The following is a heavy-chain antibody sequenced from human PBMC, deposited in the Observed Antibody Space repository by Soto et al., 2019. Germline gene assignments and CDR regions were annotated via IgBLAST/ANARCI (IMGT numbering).Heavy chain of an antibody. CDR3: ARTYYYDSSGYPRFDY. Sequence: GASVKVSCKASGYTFTSYAMHWVRQAPGQRLEWMGWINAGNGNTKYSQKFQGRVTITRDTSASTAYMELSSLRAEDTAVYYCARTYYYDSSGYPRFDYWGQGTLVTVSS. CDR1: GYTFTSYA. D-gene: IGHD3-22*01. V-gene: IGHV1-3*01. J-gene: IGHJ4*02. CDR2: INAGNGNT.